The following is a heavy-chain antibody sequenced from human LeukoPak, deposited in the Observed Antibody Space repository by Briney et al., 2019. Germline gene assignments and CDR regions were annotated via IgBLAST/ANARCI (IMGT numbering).Heavy chain of an antibody. CDR3: ASKLEGYCSSTSCPVA. V-gene: IGHV4-38-2*01. D-gene: IGHD2-2*01. Sequence: PSETLSLTCAVSGYSISSGYYWGWIRQPPGKGLEWIGSIYHSGSTYYNPSLKSRVTISVDTSKNQLSLKLSSVTAADTAVYYCASKLEGYCSSTSCPVAWGQGTLVTVSS. CDR2: IYHSGST. CDR1: GYSISSGYY. J-gene: IGHJ5*02.